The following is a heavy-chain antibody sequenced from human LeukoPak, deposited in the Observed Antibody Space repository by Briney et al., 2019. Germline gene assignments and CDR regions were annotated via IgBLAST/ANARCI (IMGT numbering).Heavy chain of an antibody. Sequence: GGSPRLSCAASGFTFSSYAMSWVRQAPGKGLEWVSAISGSGGSTYYADSVKGRFTISRDNSKNTLYLQMNSLRAEDTAVYYCAKDRRDGYNGRTPFDYWGQGTLVTVSS. CDR1: GFTFSSYA. CDR3: AKDRRDGYNGRTPFDY. J-gene: IGHJ4*02. V-gene: IGHV3-23*01. CDR2: ISGSGGST. D-gene: IGHD5-24*01.